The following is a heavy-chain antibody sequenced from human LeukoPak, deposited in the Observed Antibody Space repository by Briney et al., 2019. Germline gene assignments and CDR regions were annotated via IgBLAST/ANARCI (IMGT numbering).Heavy chain of an antibody. CDR3: ASNWSDFDY. Sequence: GGSLRLSCAASGFTFSFYAMSWVRQAPGKGLEWVSGISGSDGITYYADSVKGRFTISRDNSKNTLYLQMNSLRAEDAAVYYCASNWSDFDYWGPGTLVTVSS. D-gene: IGHD1-1*01. J-gene: IGHJ4*02. CDR1: GFTFSFYA. CDR2: ISGSDGIT. V-gene: IGHV3-23*01.